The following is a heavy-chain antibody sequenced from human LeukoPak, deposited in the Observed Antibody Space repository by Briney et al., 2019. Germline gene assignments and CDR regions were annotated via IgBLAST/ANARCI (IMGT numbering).Heavy chain of an antibody. J-gene: IGHJ4*02. CDR2: IRYDGSNK. CDR3: AKDGCRVVPAANPSTDY. CDR1: GFTFSSYG. V-gene: IGHV3-30*02. D-gene: IGHD2-2*01. Sequence: PGGSLRLSCAASGFTFSSYGMHWVRQAPGKGLEWVAFIRYDGSNKYYADSVKGRFTISRDNSKNTLYLQMNSLRAEDTAVYYCAKDGCRVVPAANPSTDYWGQGTLATVSS.